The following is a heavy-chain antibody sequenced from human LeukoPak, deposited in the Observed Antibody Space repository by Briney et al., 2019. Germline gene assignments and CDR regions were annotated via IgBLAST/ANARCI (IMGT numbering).Heavy chain of an antibody. Sequence: GGSLRLSCAASGFTFSSYWMHWVRHPPGKGLVWVSRINSDGRSTSYADSVKGRFTISRDNAKNTLYLQMNSLKAEDTAVYYCASGYPGFDYWGQGTLVTVSS. CDR1: GFTFSSYW. CDR3: ASGYPGFDY. D-gene: IGHD2-2*03. CDR2: INSDGRST. J-gene: IGHJ4*02. V-gene: IGHV3-74*01.